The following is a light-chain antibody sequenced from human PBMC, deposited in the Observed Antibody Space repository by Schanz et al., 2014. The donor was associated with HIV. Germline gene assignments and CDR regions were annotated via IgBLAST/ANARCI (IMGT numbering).Light chain of an antibody. V-gene: IGKV3D-15*01. CDR1: QSVSAN. Sequence: EIVMTQSPATLSVSPGERVTLSCRASQSVSANLAWYQQKPGQAPRLLIYGTSTRATGIPDRFSGSGSGTEFTLTISSLQSADFAVYYCQQYNNWLPLTFGGGTKVEIK. J-gene: IGKJ4*01. CDR3: QQYNNWLPLT. CDR2: GTS.